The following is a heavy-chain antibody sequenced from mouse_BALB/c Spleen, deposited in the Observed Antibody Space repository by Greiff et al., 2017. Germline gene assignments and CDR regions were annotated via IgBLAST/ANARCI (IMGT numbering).Heavy chain of an antibody. J-gene: IGHJ4*01. CDR1: GYTFTDYW. CDR3: ARWNYGSSYAMDY. Sequence: VQLQQPGAELVMPGASVKMSCKASGYTFTDYWMHWVKQRPGQGLEWIGAIDTSDSYTSYNQKFKGKATLTVDESSSTAYMQLSSLTSEDSAVYYCARWNYGSSYAMDYWGQGTSVTVSS. D-gene: IGHD1-1*01. CDR2: IDTSDSYT. V-gene: IGHV1-69*01.